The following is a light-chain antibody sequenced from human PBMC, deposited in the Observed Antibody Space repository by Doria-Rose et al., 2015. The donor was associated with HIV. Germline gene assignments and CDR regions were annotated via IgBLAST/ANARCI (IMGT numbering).Light chain of an antibody. CDR2: WAS. J-gene: IGKJ3*01. CDR1: QRLLYTSKNY. Sequence: DIRVTQSPESLGMSLGERATLNCKSNQRLLYTSKNYLAWYQQKPGQPPKLLIYWASTRQSGVPARFSGSGSGTDFTLTNSSLEAEDVAVYYCQQYYDTPSFGPGTTVDIK. CDR3: QQYYDTPS. V-gene: IGKV4-1*01.